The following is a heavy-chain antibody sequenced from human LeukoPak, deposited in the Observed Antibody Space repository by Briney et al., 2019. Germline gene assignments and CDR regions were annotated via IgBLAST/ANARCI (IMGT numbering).Heavy chain of an antibody. CDR3: PKARVGPTLPLAFDS. J-gene: IGHJ4*02. CDR1: GFTFSSYA. CDR2: ICGSGGST. V-gene: IGHV3-23*01. D-gene: IGHD1-26*01. Sequence: PGGSLRLSCAASGFTFSSYAMSWVRQAPGKGLEWVSAICGSGGSTYYADSVKGRFTISRDNYKNTLYLQMKSLRAEDTAVYYCPKARVGPTLPLAFDSWGQGPLVTVSS.